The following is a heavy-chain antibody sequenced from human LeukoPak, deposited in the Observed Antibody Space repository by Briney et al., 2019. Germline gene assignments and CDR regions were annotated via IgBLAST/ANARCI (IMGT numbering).Heavy chain of an antibody. CDR3: AKESPIAAATDY. V-gene: IGHV3-21*01. CDR1: GFTFSSYA. Sequence: GGSLRLSCAASGFTFSSYAMNWVRQAPGKGLEWVSSISSRSSYIYYADSVKGRFTISRDNAKNSLYLQMNSLRAEDTAVYYCAKESPIAAATDYWGQGTLVTVSS. CDR2: ISSRSSYI. D-gene: IGHD6-13*01. J-gene: IGHJ4*02.